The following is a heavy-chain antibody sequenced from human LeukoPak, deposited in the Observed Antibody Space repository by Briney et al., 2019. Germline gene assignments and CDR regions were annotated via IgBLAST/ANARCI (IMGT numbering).Heavy chain of an antibody. J-gene: IGHJ3*02. CDR2: ISYDGSNK. CDR1: GFTFSSYA. CDR3: AREVLTVTTSGAAFDI. V-gene: IGHV3-30-3*01. Sequence: PGGSLRLSCAASGFTFSSYAMHWVRQAPGKGLEWVAVISYDGSNKYYADSVKGRFTISRDNSKNTLYLQMNSLRAEDTAVYYCAREVLTVTTSGAAFDIWGQGTMVTVSS. D-gene: IGHD4-17*01.